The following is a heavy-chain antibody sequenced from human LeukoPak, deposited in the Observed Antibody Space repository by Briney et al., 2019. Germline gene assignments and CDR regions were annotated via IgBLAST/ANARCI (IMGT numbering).Heavy chain of an antibody. J-gene: IGHJ3*02. D-gene: IGHD3-10*01. CDR1: GFTFSSYW. V-gene: IGHV3-7*01. Sequence: GGSLRLSCAASGFTFSSYWMSWVRQAPGKGLEWVANIKQDGSEKYYVDSVKGRFTISRDNAKNSLYLQMNSLRAEDTAVYYCARDGSTMVRGVIITSDAFDIWGQGTMVTVSS. CDR2: IKQDGSEK. CDR3: ARDGSTMVRGVIITSDAFDI.